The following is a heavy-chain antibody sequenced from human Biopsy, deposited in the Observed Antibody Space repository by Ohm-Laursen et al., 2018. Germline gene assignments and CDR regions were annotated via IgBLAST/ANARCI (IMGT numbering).Heavy chain of an antibody. CDR3: ATDAVGGLAVF. J-gene: IGHJ4*02. CDR2: ISPVFGAV. V-gene: IGHV1-69*06. CDR1: GGTFNNYA. Sequence: SSVKVPCKASGGTFNNYAISWVRQAPGPGLEWMGGISPVFGAVKYAEKFRGRLTITAGKSTGTAYMELNSLTSDDTAVYYCATDAVGGLAVFGGQGTLVTVSS. D-gene: IGHD3-16*01.